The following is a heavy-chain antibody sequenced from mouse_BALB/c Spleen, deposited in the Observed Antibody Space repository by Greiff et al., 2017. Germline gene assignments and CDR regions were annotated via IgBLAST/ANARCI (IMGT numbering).Heavy chain of an antibody. D-gene: IGHD1-1*01. CDR2: INPYNDGT. V-gene: IGHV1-14*01. CDR3: ARSVTTVVAPYWYFDV. CDR1: GYTFTSYV. Sequence: EVQRVESGPELVKPGASVKMSCKASGYTFTSYVMHWVKQKPGQGLEWIGYINPYNDGTKYNEKFKGKATLTSDKSSSTAYMELSSLTSEDSAVYYCARSVTTVVAPYWYFDVWGAGTTVTVSS. J-gene: IGHJ1*01.